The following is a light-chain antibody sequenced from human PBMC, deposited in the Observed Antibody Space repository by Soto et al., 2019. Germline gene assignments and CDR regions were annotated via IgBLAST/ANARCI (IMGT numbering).Light chain of an antibody. V-gene: IGLV6-57*04. CDR1: SGSIASYY. CDR2: EGN. CDR3: QSYGGINEVV. Sequence: LTQPHSVSESPGKSVTISCTRSSGSIASYYVQSCQQRPGSAPTTVIYEGNQRPSGVPDRFSGSIDSSSNTASLTISGLKTEDEADYYCQSYGGINEVVFGGGTKLTVL. J-gene: IGLJ2*01.